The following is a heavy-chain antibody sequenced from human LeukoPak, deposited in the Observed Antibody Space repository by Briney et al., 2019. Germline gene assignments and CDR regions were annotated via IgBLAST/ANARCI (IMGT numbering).Heavy chain of an antibody. J-gene: IGHJ4*02. CDR2: SYYSGST. D-gene: IGHD6-19*01. V-gene: IGHV4-39*01. CDR1: GAPISSSSYY. Sequence: SETLSLTCTVSGAPISSSSYYWGWLRQPPGKGLEWIGTSYYSGSTYYNASLKSRVTISMDTSKNQFSLKLSPVTAADTAVYYCARLAAGSGSFDYWGQGTLVSVFS. CDR3: ARLAAGSGSFDY.